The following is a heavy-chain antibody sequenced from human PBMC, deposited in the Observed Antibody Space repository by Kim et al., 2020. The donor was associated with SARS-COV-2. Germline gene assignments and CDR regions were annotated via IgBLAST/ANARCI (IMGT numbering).Heavy chain of an antibody. Sequence: YNPSLKSRVTISVDTSKNQFSLKLSSVTAADTAVYYCARARASTDWYFDLWGRGTLVTVSS. J-gene: IGHJ2*01. D-gene: IGHD4-17*01. V-gene: IGHV4-31*02. CDR3: ARARASTDWYFDL.